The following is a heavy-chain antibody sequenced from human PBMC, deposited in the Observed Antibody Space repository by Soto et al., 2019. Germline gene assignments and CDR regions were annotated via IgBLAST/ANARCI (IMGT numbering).Heavy chain of an antibody. CDR1: GYTFTSYD. Sequence: QVQLVQSGAEVKKPGASVKVSCKASGYTFTSYDINWVRQATGQGLEWMGWMNPNSGNTGYAQKFQGRVNMTRNTSISTAYMELSSLRSEDTAVYYCARVQRTVFGAYYWGQGTLVTVSS. CDR2: MNPNSGNT. CDR3: ARVQRTVFGAYY. J-gene: IGHJ4*02. D-gene: IGHD3-3*01. V-gene: IGHV1-8*01.